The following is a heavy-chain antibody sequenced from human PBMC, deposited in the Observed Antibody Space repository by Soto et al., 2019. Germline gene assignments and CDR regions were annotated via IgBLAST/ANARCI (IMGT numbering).Heavy chain of an antibody. Sequence: SETLSLTCTVSGGSVSSGSYYWSWIRQPPGKGLEWIGYIYYSGSTNYNPSLKSRVTISRDNSKNTVHLQMESLRVDDTAVYYCAKARYEYLWGNYRSTGNFDSWGQGALVTVSS. CDR1: GGSVSSGSYY. J-gene: IGHJ4*02. CDR2: IYYSGST. CDR3: AKARYEYLWGNYRSTGNFDS. D-gene: IGHD3-16*02. V-gene: IGHV4-61*01.